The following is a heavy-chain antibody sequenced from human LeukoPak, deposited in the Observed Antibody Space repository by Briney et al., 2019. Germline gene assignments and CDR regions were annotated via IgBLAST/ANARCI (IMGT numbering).Heavy chain of an antibody. CDR3: AGAYYDYIWGSYRSNPLFDY. Sequence: GGSLRLSCAASGFTFSSYAMSWVRQAPGKGLEWVSDISGSGGSTYYADSVKGRFTISRDNSKNRLYLQMNSLRADDTAVYYCAGAYYDYIWGSYRSNPLFDYWGQGTLVTVSS. D-gene: IGHD3-16*02. CDR2: ISGSGGST. CDR1: GFTFSSYA. J-gene: IGHJ4*02. V-gene: IGHV3-23*01.